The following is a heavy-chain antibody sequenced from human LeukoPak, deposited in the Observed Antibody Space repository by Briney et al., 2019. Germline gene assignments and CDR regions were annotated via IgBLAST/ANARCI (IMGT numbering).Heavy chain of an antibody. CDR3: ARAGSSGLDDYYYYMDV. CDR2: INTNTGNP. CDR1: GYTFTSYG. D-gene: IGHD6-19*01. Sequence: ASVKVSCKASGYTFTSYGISWVRQAPGQGLEWMGWINTNTGNPTYAQGFTGRFVFSLDTSVSTAYLQISSLKAEDTAVYYCARAGSSGLDDYYYYMDVWGKGTTVTVSS. V-gene: IGHV7-4-1*02. J-gene: IGHJ6*03.